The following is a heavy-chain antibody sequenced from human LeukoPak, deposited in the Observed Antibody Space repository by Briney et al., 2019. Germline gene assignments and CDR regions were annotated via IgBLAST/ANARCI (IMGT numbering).Heavy chain of an antibody. CDR3: AREHMGPYCSSTSCYVEDC. J-gene: IGHJ4*02. Sequence: ASVKVSCKASGYTFTGYYMHWVRQAPGQGLEWMGWINPNSGGTNYAQKFQGRVTMTRDTSISTAYMELSRLRSDDTAVYYCAREHMGPYCSSTSCYVEDCWGQGTLVTVSS. CDR1: GYTFTGYY. V-gene: IGHV1-2*02. CDR2: INPNSGGT. D-gene: IGHD2-2*01.